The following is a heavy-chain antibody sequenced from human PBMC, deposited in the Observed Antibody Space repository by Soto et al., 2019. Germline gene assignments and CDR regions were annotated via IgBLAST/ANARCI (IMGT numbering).Heavy chain of an antibody. CDR2: IYSTGCA. Sequence: QVQLQESGPGLVKPSETLSLTSFVSGDSMSDYYWNWIRQPAGKGLEWIGRIYSTGCADYNPSLKSLVTMSIDTFTIQFPLKLKSVTAADTAVYFCARAGERARVSYCFDVWSQGTMVTVSS. CDR1: GDSMSDYY. J-gene: IGHJ3*01. D-gene: IGHD2-15*01. V-gene: IGHV4-4*07. CDR3: ARAGERARVSYCFDV.